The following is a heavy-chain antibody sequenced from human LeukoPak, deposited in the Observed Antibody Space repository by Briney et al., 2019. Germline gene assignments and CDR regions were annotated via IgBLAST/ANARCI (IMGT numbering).Heavy chain of an antibody. D-gene: IGHD3-22*01. CDR3: AASDSSGYAFHY. V-gene: IGHV4-59*01. CDR2: MSYSGNT. J-gene: IGHJ4*02. CDR1: GASISSYF. Sequence: PSETLSLTCSVSGASISSYFWSWIRQPPGKGLEWIGFMSYSGNTNYNPSLKSRVIISVDTSQSQFSLRLTSVTAADTAVYYCAASDSSGYAFHYWGQGTLVTVSS.